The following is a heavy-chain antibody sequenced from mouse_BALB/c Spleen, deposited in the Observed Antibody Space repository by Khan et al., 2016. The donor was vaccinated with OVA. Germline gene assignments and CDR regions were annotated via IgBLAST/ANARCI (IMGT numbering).Heavy chain of an antibody. D-gene: IGHD1-1*01. J-gene: IGHJ3*01. CDR3: ARQGYGVGFAY. CDR2: IISGDIYT. CDR1: GFTFSSYG. V-gene: IGHV5-6*01. Sequence: EVELVESGGDLVKPGGSQKLSCAASGFTFSSYGMSWVRQTPDKRLEWVAIIISGDIYTYYPDSVKGRFTISRDNAKNTLYLQMSSLKSEDTAMYYCARQGYGVGFAYWGQGTLVTVSA.